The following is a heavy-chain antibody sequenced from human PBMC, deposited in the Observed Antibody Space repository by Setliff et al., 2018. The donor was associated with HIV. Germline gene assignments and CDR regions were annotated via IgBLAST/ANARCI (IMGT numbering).Heavy chain of an antibody. D-gene: IGHD3-10*01. CDR3: ARGLRSYPSGTLYYYYMDV. CDR2: IRWTGGDT. CDR1: GFTFSNSL. J-gene: IGHJ6*03. Sequence: GGSLRLSCAASGFTFSNSLMTWVRQAPGKGLEWVSSIRWTGGDTYYSDSVKGLFTISRDNSKNTLYLQMDSLSAEDTAVYYYARGLRSYPSGTLYYYYMDVWGKGTTVTVSS. V-gene: IGHV3-23*01.